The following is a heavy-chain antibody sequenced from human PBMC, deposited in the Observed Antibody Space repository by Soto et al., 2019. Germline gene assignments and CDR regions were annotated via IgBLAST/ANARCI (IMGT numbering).Heavy chain of an antibody. J-gene: IGHJ4*02. V-gene: IGHV1-69*02. Sequence: QVQLVQSGAEVKKPGSSVKVSCKASGGTFSSYTISWVRQAPGQGLEWMGRIIPILGIANYAQKFQGRVTITADKSPRTAYMEMSSLRSEDTAVYYCARTTGYCSGGSCSNFDYWGQGTLVTVSS. CDR3: ARTTGYCSGGSCSNFDY. D-gene: IGHD2-15*01. CDR2: IIPILGIA. CDR1: GGTFSSYT.